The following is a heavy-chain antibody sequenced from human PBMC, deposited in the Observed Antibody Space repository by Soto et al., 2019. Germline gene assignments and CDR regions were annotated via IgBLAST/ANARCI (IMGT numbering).Heavy chain of an antibody. Sequence: QVQLVQSGAEMKEPGSSVKDSCKTSRGTFSSSAISWLRQAPGQGLEWMGGIIPLFRTPDYAQKFQGRVTIAADESTSTAYMELSSLRSEDTAVYYCARDNDRLQLGGNYYYILDVWGQGTTITVSS. CDR1: RGTFSSSA. CDR3: ARDNDRLQLGGNYYYILDV. D-gene: IGHD4-4*01. CDR2: IIPLFRTP. V-gene: IGHV1-69*12. J-gene: IGHJ6*02.